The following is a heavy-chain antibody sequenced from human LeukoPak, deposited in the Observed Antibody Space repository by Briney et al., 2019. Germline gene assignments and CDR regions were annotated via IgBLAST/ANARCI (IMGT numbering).Heavy chain of an antibody. CDR3: AGTSAAIGGPYYYYYMDV. Sequence: SETLSLTCTVSGGSISSYYWSWIRQPAGKGLEWIGRIYTSGSTNYNPSLKSRVTMSVDTSKNQFSLKLSSVTAADTAVYYCAGTSAAIGGPYYYYYMDVWGKGTTVTVSS. CDR1: GGSISSYY. D-gene: IGHD2-2*02. V-gene: IGHV4-4*07. J-gene: IGHJ6*03. CDR2: IYTSGST.